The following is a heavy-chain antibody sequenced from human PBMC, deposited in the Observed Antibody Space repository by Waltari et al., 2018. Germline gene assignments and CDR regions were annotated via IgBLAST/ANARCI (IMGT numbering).Heavy chain of an antibody. CDR1: GGTFSSYA. Sequence: QVQLVQSGAEVKKPGSSVTVSCKASGGTFSSYAISWVRQAPGQGLEWMGGIIPILGITNYAQKFQGRVTITADESTSTAYMELSSLRSEDTAVYYCARDRAGSGSYYAGWFDPWGQGTLVTVSS. J-gene: IGHJ5*02. CDR2: IIPILGIT. CDR3: ARDRAGSGSYYAGWFDP. V-gene: IGHV1-69*04. D-gene: IGHD1-26*01.